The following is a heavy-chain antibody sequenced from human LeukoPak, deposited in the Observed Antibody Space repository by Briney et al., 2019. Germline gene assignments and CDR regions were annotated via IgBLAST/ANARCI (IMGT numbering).Heavy chain of an antibody. CDR3: ARGHRPGVGATGY. Sequence: ASVKVSCKASGHTFTGYYMHWVRQAPGQGLEWMGWINPNSGGTNYAQKFRGRVTMTRDTSISTAYMELSRLRSDDTAVYYCARGHRPGVGATGYWGQGTLVTVSS. CDR2: INPNSGGT. V-gene: IGHV1-2*02. D-gene: IGHD1-26*01. J-gene: IGHJ4*02. CDR1: GHTFTGYY.